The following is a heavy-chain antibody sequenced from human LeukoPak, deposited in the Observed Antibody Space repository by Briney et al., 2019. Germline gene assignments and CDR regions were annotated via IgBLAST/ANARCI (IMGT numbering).Heavy chain of an antibody. Sequence: SETLSLTCTVSGGSISSYYWSWIRQPPGKGLEWIGYIYYSGSTNYNPSLKSRVTISVDTSKNQFSLKLSSVTAADTAVYYCARHEPYTTGAIDYWGQGTLVTVSS. CDR1: GGSISSYY. CDR2: IYYSGST. V-gene: IGHV4-59*08. J-gene: IGHJ4*02. CDR3: ARHEPYTTGAIDY. D-gene: IGHD1-1*01.